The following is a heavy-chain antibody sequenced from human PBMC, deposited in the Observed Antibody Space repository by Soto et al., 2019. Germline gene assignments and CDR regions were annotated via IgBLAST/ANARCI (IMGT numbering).Heavy chain of an antibody. V-gene: IGHV4-4*07. CDR1: GGSIITYY. D-gene: IGHD6-13*01. CDR2: IYSSGSA. Sequence: SETLSLTWTVSGGSIITYYWTWIRQPAGKGLEWVGRIYSSGSASYNPSLKSRLSMSLDTSKNQFTLSLTSMTAEDTALYYSARQTTYISSWFDYWGHGTLVTFSS. CDR3: ARQTTYISSWFDY. J-gene: IGHJ5*01.